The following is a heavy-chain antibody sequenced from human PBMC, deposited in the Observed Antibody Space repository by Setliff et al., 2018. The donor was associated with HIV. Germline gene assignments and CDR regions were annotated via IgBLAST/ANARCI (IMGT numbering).Heavy chain of an antibody. CDR2: INPSGGST. D-gene: IGHD1-26*01. Sequence: ASVKVSCKASGYTFISYYMHWVRQAPGQGLEWMGVINPSGGSTTYAQKFQGRVTMTRDTSTTTVYMEVSSLRSEDTAVYYCAREPGTWELRWFYYMDVWGKGTTVTVSS. V-gene: IGHV1-46*01. CDR3: AREPGTWELRWFYYMDV. CDR1: GYTFISYY. J-gene: IGHJ6*03.